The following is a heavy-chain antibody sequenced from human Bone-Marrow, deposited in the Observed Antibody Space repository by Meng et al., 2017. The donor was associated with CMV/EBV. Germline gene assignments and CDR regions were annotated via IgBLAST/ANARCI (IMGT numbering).Heavy chain of an antibody. Sequence: GGSLRLSGGASGFSFGDVYMTWIRRAPGRGLEWLSSISSSGGTIYSADSVKGRFTISRDNAHNSLYLQMTSLGAKDTAVYYCARDLPGTTGSNYWGQATLVTVSS. CDR3: ARDLPGTTGSNY. J-gene: IGHJ4*02. D-gene: IGHD1-1*01. V-gene: IGHV3-11*04. CDR2: ISSSGGTI. CDR1: GFSFGDVY.